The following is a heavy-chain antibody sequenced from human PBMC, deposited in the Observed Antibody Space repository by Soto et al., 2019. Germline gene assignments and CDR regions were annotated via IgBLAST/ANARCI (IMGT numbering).Heavy chain of an antibody. J-gene: IGHJ4*02. CDR3: ARISYTSTRL. V-gene: IGHV6-1*01. Sequence: QTRALTCVISGDSVSINSGAWSWIRQSPSRGLEWLGRTYYRAKWXXEYAPSVXXRITSGPDTSXDQFSXELNSVTPEXTAVYSCARISYTSTRLWRQGSLVT. CDR1: GDSVSINSGA. CDR2: TYYRAKWXX. D-gene: IGHD6-13*01.